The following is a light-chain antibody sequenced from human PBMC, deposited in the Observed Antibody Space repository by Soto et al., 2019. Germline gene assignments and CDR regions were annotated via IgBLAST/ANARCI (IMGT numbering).Light chain of an antibody. Sequence: DIVMTQSPDSLAVSLGERGTINCKSSQSVLYSSNNKNYLAWYQQRPGQPPKLLIYWASTRESGVPDRFSGSGSGTDFTLTITSLQAEDVAVYYCQQYESTPPTFGQGTKVDIK. CDR1: QSVLYSSNNKNY. CDR3: QQYESTPPT. V-gene: IGKV4-1*01. J-gene: IGKJ2*01. CDR2: WAS.